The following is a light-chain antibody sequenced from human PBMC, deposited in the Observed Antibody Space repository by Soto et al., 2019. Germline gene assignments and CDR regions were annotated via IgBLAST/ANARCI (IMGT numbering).Light chain of an antibody. V-gene: IGLV2-14*01. Sequence: QSALTQPASVSGSPGQSITISCTGTGSDIGGFNFVSWYQQHPGKAPKLIIYDVSDRPSGISDRFSGSKSGITASLTISGLQTEDEATYYCSSYTGTTTLGYVFGTGTKLTVL. CDR2: DVS. CDR1: GSDIGGFNF. J-gene: IGLJ1*01. CDR3: SSYTGTTTLGYV.